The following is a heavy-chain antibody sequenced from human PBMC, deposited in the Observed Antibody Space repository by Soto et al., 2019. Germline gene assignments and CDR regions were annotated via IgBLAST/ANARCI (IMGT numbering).Heavy chain of an antibody. Sequence: ASVKVSCKASGYTFTTYYMYWVRQAPGQGLEWMGIINRSGGRTSFAQKFQGRVTMTRDTSTSTVYMELISLTSEDTAVYYCARDVGMASRPYLDYWGQGTLVTVSS. CDR2: INRSGGRT. V-gene: IGHV1-46*01. CDR3: ARDVGMASRPYLDY. D-gene: IGHD6-6*01. CDR1: GYTFTTYY. J-gene: IGHJ4*02.